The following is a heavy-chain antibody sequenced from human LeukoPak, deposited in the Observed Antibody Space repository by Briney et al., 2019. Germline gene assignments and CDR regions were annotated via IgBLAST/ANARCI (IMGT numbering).Heavy chain of an antibody. CDR2: ISSSGSYT. V-gene: IGHV3-21*01. D-gene: IGHD3-16*01. Sequence: PGGSLRLSCAASGFPSNTYSMNWVRQAPGKGLDWVASISSSGSYTYYLDSVTGRFTISRDNAKNSVYLQMDSLRDVDAALYLCARAKSPVCGEHFDSWGRNSLVTVSS. CDR3: ARAKSPVCGEHFDS. J-gene: IGHJ4*02. CDR1: GFPSNTYS.